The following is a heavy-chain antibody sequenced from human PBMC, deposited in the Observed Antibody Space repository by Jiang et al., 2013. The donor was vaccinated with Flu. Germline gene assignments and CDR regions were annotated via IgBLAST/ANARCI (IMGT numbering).Heavy chain of an antibody. V-gene: IGHV1-18*04. D-gene: IGHD4-11*01. CDR1: GYTFTSYG. CDR2: ISAYNGNT. J-gene: IGHJ6*02. CDR3: ARDGDPGYSNYDNYYGMDV. Sequence: SGAEVKKPGASVKVSCKASGYTFTSYGISWVRQAPGQGLEWMGWISAYNGNTNYAQKLQGRVTMTTDTSTSTACMELRSLRSDDTAVYYCARDGDPGYSNYDNYYGMDVWDQGTTVTVSS.